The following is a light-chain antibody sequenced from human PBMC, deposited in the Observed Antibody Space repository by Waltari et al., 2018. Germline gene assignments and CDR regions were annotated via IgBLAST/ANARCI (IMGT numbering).Light chain of an antibody. CDR3: QQRSSWPLT. Sequence: EIVLTQSPVTLSLSPGEGATLSCKTSQLVGTYLAWYQQRPGQAPRLLVYDASLRAAGIPTRFSGSGSGTDFTLTISSLESEDFAVYFCQQRSSWPLTFGPGTTV. CDR2: DAS. CDR1: QLVGTY. J-gene: IGKJ3*01. V-gene: IGKV3-11*01.